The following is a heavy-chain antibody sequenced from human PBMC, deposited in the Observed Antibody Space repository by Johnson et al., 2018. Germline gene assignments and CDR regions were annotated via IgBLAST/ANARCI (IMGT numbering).Heavy chain of an antibody. V-gene: IGHV3-30*03. J-gene: IGHJ6*03. CDR1: GFIFNKYG. D-gene: IGHD3-16*01. CDR3: ARVCCGGGLREAMDV. Sequence: QVQLVESGGGVVQTGMSLRLSCAGSGFIFNKYGMHWVRQAPGKGLEWVTGISSDGRNRYYGDSVKGRFTISRANSKTTLYLQMNSLTADDTAVYYCARVCCGGGLREAMDVWGKGTTVTVSS. CDR2: ISSDGRNR.